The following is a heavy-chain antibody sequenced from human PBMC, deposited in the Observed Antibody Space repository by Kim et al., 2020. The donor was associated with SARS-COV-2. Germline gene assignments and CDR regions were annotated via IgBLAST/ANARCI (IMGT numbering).Heavy chain of an antibody. V-gene: IGHV3-30*04. CDR3: ARGALRSPNDY. CDR1: GFTFSSYA. D-gene: IGHD3-10*01. Sequence: GGSLRLSCAASGFTFSSYAMHWVRQAPGKGLEWVAVISYDGSNKYYADSVKGRFTISRDNSKNTLYLQMNSLRAEDTAVYYCARGALRSPNDYWGQGTLV. J-gene: IGHJ4*02. CDR2: ISYDGSNK.